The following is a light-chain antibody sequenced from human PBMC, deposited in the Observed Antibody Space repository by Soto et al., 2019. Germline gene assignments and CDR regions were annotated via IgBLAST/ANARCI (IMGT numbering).Light chain of an antibody. V-gene: IGKV3-20*01. Sequence: EVVLTQSPGTLSLSPGQRATLSCKTSQSVLTNYVAWYQKTPGQAPRVLIYGASNRATGIPERFSGSGSGTDFTLTIHNLEPEDFGVYYCHLYGGSSPRTFGPGTKVEIK. CDR1: QSVLTNY. CDR2: GAS. CDR3: HLYGGSSPRT. J-gene: IGKJ1*01.